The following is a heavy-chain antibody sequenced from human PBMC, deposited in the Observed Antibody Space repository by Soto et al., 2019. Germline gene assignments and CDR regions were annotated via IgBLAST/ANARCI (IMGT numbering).Heavy chain of an antibody. Sequence: QVHLVQSGAXVKKPGASVKVSCQGSGYAFTTYGITWVRQAPGQGLEWMGWISAHNGNTNYAQKLQGRVTVTRDTSTSTAYMELRSLRYDDTAVYYCARGRYGDYWGQGALVTVSS. CDR2: ISAHNGNT. CDR3: ARGRYGDY. V-gene: IGHV1-18*01. D-gene: IGHD1-1*01. J-gene: IGHJ4*02. CDR1: GYAFTTYG.